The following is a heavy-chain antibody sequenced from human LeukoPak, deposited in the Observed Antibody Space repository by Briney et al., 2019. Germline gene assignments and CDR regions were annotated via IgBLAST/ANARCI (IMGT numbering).Heavy chain of an antibody. CDR1: GFIFSDYT. CDR2: INSGSSDI. Sequence: GGSLRLSCAASGFIFSDYTMNWVRQAPGKGLEWVSSINSGSSDIYYADSVKGRSTISRDNAKNSLYLQMNSLRVEDTAVYYCAGGFLDYYYGMDVWGLGTTVTVSS. CDR3: AGGFLDYYYGMDV. J-gene: IGHJ6*02. V-gene: IGHV3-21*01.